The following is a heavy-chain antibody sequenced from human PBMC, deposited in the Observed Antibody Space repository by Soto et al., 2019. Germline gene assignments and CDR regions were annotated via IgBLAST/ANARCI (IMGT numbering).Heavy chain of an antibody. D-gene: IGHD6-13*01. V-gene: IGHV1-69*01. CDR2: IIPIFGTA. Sequence: QVQLVQSGAEVKKPGSSVKVSCKASGGTFSSYAISWVRQAPGQGLEWMGGIIPIFGTANYAQKFQGRVTIPADESTSTAYMELSSLRSEDTAVYYCAGSIAAAGTGGPSYYYYYGMDVWGQGTTVTVSS. CDR3: AGSIAAAGTGGPSYYYYYGMDV. J-gene: IGHJ6*02. CDR1: GGTFSSYA.